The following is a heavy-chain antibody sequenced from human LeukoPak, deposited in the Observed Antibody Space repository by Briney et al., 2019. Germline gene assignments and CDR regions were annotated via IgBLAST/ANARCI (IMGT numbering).Heavy chain of an antibody. CDR3: ARHDSFIPY. D-gene: IGHD5-18*01. V-gene: IGHV3-23*01. CDR1: GFTFNYYA. Sequence: GGSLRLSCAASGFTFNYYAMSWVRQAPGKGLEWVSGISDNEGTTYYTDSVKGRFTISRDNTKKTVYLQMNNLRADDTAVYFCARHDSFIPYWGQGTLVTVSS. J-gene: IGHJ4*02. CDR2: ISDNEGTT.